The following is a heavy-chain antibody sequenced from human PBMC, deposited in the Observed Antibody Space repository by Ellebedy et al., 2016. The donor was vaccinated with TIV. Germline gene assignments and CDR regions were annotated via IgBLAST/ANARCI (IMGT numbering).Heavy chain of an antibody. V-gene: IGHV3-33*01. CDR1: GFTFSNYR. CDR3: VGYYGIDV. J-gene: IGHJ6*02. CDR2: IWYDGVNK. Sequence: GESLKISCAASGFTFSNYRMHWVRQAPGTGLEWVALIWYDGVNKYYADSVKGRLTISRDNSKNTMFLQMTSLRFEDTAVYYCVGYYGIDVWGPGTTVTVSS.